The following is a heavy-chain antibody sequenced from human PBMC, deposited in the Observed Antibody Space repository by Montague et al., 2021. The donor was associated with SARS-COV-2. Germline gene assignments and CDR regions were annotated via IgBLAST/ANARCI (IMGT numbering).Heavy chain of an antibody. CDR3: ARGSYEILRYGMDV. V-gene: IGHV4-59*13. J-gene: IGHJ6*02. Sequence: SETLSLTCTVSGGSISSYYWSWIRQPPEKGLEWIGYIYYSGSTNYNPSLKSRITISLGTSKNQFSLKLSSVTAADTAVYYCARGSYEILRYGMDVWGQGTTVTVSS. CDR2: IYYSGST. D-gene: IGHD1-26*01. CDR1: GGSISSYY.